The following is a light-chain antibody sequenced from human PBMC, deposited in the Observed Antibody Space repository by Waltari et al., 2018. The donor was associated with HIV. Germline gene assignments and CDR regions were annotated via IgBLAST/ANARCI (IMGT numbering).Light chain of an antibody. CDR3: QLYGSSRA. CDR1: QSVSSSY. J-gene: IGKJ5*01. V-gene: IGKV3-20*01. CDR2: GAS. Sequence: EIVLTQSPGTLSLSPGERATLSCRASQSVSSSYLAWYQQKPGQAPRLLIYGASSRATGIPDRFSGSGSGTDFTLTISRPEPEDFAVYYCQLYGSSRAFGQGTRLEIK.